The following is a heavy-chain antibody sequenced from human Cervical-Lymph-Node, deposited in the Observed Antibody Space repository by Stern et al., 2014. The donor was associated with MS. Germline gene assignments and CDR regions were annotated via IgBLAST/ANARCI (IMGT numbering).Heavy chain of an antibody. Sequence: VQLVQSGGGLVQPGESLRLSCKASGFTFSAYYMRWIRQAPGKGLEWVSFIGSRGDIIYYADSVRGRFTISRDNAKNSLYLQLNSLRAEDSAVYYCVRADGSVDDYWGQGTLVTVSS. V-gene: IGHV3-11*01. D-gene: IGHD3-10*01. CDR3: VRADGSVDDY. CDR2: IGSRGDII. J-gene: IGHJ4*02. CDR1: GFTFSAYY.